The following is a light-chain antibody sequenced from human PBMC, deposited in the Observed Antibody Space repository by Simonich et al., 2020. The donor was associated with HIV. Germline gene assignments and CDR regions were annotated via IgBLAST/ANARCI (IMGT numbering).Light chain of an antibody. CDR3: QQRSNWPST. J-gene: IGKJ4*01. V-gene: IGKV3-11*01. Sequence: EIVLTQSPATLSLSPGERATLSCRASQSVSSYLAWYQPKPGQAPRLLIYDASNRATGIPARFSGSGSGTDFTLTISSLDPEDFAVYYCQQRSNWPSTFGGGTKVEIK. CDR2: DAS. CDR1: QSVSSY.